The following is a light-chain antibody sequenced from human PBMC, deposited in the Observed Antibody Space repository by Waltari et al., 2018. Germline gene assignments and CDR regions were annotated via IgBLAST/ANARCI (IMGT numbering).Light chain of an antibody. CDR3: QQYHSDFLT. CDR2: KSS. J-gene: IGKJ4*01. V-gene: IGKV1-5*03. Sequence: DIQMTQSPSTLSASVGDRVTMTCRASQSIENWLAWYQQKPGQAPKVIIYKSSTSDSGVPSRFNGSGFGTEFTLTISSLQPDDFATYYCQQYHSDFLTFGGGTKVEIK. CDR1: QSIENW.